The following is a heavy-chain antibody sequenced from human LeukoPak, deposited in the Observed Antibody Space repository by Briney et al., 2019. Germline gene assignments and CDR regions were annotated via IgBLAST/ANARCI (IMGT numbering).Heavy chain of an antibody. CDR2: IIPIFGTA. Sequence: SVKVSCKASGGTFSRYAMSWVRQAPGQGLEWMGGIIPIFGTASFAQKFQGRVTIAADESTGTAYMEVSSLRSEDTAVYYCARVVTPRYCSTPSCYWKGWFDPWGQGTLVTVSS. J-gene: IGHJ5*02. D-gene: IGHD2-2*01. V-gene: IGHV1-69*13. CDR1: GGTFSRYA. CDR3: ARVVTPRYCSTPSCYWKGWFDP.